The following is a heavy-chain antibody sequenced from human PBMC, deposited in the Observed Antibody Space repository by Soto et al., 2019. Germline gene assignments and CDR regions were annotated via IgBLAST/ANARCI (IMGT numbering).Heavy chain of an antibody. D-gene: IGHD3-22*01. V-gene: IGHV4-39*01. CDR1: GGSISSSSYY. Sequence: PSETLSLTCTVSGGSISSSSYYWGWIRQPPGKGLEWIGSIFYSGSTYYNPSLKSRVTISVDTSKNQFSLKLSSVTAADTAVYSCARCYASSGYPRWFDPWGQGTLVTVSS. CDR3: ARCYASSGYPRWFDP. CDR2: IFYSGST. J-gene: IGHJ5*02.